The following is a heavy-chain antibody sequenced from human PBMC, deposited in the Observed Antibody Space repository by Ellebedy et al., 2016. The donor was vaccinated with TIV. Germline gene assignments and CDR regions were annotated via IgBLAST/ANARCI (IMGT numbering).Heavy chain of an antibody. J-gene: IGHJ4*02. Sequence: PGGSLRLSCAASGFTFSAYAMNWVRQAPGKGLEWVSLISSGDLNTDYADSVKGRFTISRDDSKNTLYLQMNSLRADDMAVYYCAKDRAGRYCSSRSCYRFDYWGQGTLVTVSS. V-gene: IGHV3-23*01. CDR1: GFTFSAYA. CDR3: AKDRAGRYCSSRSCYRFDY. D-gene: IGHD2-15*01. CDR2: ISSGDLNT.